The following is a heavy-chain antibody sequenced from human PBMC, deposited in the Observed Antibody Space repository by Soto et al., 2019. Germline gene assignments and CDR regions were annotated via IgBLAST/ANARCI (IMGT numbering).Heavy chain of an antibody. J-gene: IGHJ2*01. D-gene: IGHD5-18*01. CDR2: ISYDGSNK. CDR1: GFTFSSYA. CDR3: ARDPLWGAAMVPWYFDL. Sequence: PGGSLRLSCAASGFTFSSYAMHWVRQAPGKGLEWVAVISYDGSNKYYADSVKGRFTISRDNSKNTLYLQMNSLRAEDTAVYYCARDPLWGAAMVPWYFDLWGRGTLVTVSS. V-gene: IGHV3-30-3*01.